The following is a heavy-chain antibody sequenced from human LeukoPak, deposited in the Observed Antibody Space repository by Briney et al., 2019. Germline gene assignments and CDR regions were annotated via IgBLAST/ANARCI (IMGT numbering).Heavy chain of an antibody. J-gene: IGHJ3*02. V-gene: IGHV5-51*01. CDR1: GYSFTSYW. D-gene: IGHD3-22*01. CDR3: ASYYYDSGGYLEDAFDI. Sequence: GESLKISCKGSGYSFTSYWIGWVRQMPGKGLEWMGIIYPGDSDTRYSPSFQGQVTISADKSISTAYLQWSSLKAPDTAMYYCASYYYDSGGYLEDAFDIWGQGTMVTVSS. CDR2: IYPGDSDT.